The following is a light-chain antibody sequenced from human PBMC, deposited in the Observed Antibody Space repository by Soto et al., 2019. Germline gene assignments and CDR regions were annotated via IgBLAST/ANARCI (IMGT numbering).Light chain of an antibody. Sequence: DIQLTQSPSTLFASVGDRVTIACRASQSVRTWLAWYQQKPGKAPKLLIYKASTLESGVPSRFSGSGSETEFTLTISSLQPDDFAIYYCQQYNSVSQWTCGQGTKV. CDR1: QSVRTW. CDR3: QQYNSVSQWT. J-gene: IGKJ1*01. CDR2: KAS. V-gene: IGKV1-5*03.